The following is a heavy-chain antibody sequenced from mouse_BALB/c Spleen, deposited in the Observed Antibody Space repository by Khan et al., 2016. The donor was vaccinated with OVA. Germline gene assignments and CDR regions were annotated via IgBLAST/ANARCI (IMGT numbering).Heavy chain of an antibody. CDR2: ISSGGSYT. J-gene: IGHJ3*01. CDR3: ARVAYYYDSEGFAY. V-gene: IGHV5-6*01. CDR1: GFTFSTYG. D-gene: IGHD1-1*01. Sequence: EVQLLETGGDLVKPGGSLKLSCAASGFTFSTYGMSWVRQTPDKRLEWVATISSGGSYTYYPDSVKGRFTISRDNAKNTLYLQMSSLKSEDTAMDYCARVAYYYDSEGFAYWGQGTLVTVSA.